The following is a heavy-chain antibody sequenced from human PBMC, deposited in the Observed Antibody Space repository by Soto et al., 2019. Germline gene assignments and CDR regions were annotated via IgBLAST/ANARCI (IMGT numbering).Heavy chain of an antibody. Sequence: QVQLVESGGGVVQPGGSLRLSCAASGFTFSSYGIHWVRQAPGQGLEWVSLISNDGSNKYYADSVKGRFTISRDNSRNTLYLQQNSLRADDTAVYYCAKDHGYSYGWENFCDYWGQGTLVAVSS. CDR2: ISNDGSNK. D-gene: IGHD5-18*01. J-gene: IGHJ4*02. CDR1: GFTFSSYG. CDR3: AKDHGYSYGWENFCDY. V-gene: IGHV3-30*18.